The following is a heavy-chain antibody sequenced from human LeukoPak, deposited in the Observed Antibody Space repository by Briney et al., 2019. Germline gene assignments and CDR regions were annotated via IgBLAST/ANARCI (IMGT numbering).Heavy chain of an antibody. Sequence: GGSLRLSCAASGFTVSSNYMSWVRQAPGKGLEWVSVIYSGGSTYYADSVKGRFTISRDNSKNTLYLQMNSLRAEDTAVYYCASYLVANAFDIWGQGTMVTVSS. V-gene: IGHV3-53*05. D-gene: IGHD2/OR15-2a*01. J-gene: IGHJ3*02. CDR1: GFTVSSNY. CDR3: ASYLVANAFDI. CDR2: IYSGGST.